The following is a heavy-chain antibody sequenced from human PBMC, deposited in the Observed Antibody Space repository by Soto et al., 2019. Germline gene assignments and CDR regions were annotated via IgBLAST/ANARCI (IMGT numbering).Heavy chain of an antibody. V-gene: IGHV3-53*01. CDR1: GFTVSSNY. CDR3: ARTARGGYSGFYGMDV. CDR2: IYSGGST. J-gene: IGHJ6*02. D-gene: IGHD5-12*01. Sequence: PXGSLRLSCAASGFTVSSNYMSWVRQAPGKGLDWVSVIYSGGSTYYADSVKGRFTISRDNSKNTLYLQMNSLRAEDTAVYYCARTARGGYSGFYGMDVWGQGATVTVSS.